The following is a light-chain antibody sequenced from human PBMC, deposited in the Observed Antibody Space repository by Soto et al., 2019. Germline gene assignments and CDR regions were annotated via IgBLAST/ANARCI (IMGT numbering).Light chain of an antibody. V-gene: IGKV1-33*01. CDR1: QDIRNY. CDR2: DAS. Sequence: DLQMTQSPSSLSASVGDRVTITCQASQDIRNYLNWYQQKPGKAPNLLIYDASSLREGVPSRFSGSGSGTEFTFSISSLQPEDIATYYCQHYDHLPPLSFGGGTKVEIK. CDR3: QHYDHLPPLS. J-gene: IGKJ4*01.